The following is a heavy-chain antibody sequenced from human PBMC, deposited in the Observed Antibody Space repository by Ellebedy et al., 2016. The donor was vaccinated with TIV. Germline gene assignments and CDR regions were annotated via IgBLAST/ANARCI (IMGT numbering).Heavy chain of an antibody. V-gene: IGHV3-7*04. CDR3: ARHIRSWDTDFDY. Sequence: GGSLRLXXAASGFTVRNHWMTWVRQAPGKGLEWVANIKEDGNEKRYVDSVKGRFTISRDNAKNSLYLEMNSLRVEDTALYYCARHIRSWDTDFDYWGQGTPVTVSS. D-gene: IGHD1-26*01. J-gene: IGHJ4*02. CDR2: IKEDGNEK. CDR1: GFTVRNHW.